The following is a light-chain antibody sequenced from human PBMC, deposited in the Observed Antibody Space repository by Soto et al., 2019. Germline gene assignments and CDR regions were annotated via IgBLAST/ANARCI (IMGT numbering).Light chain of an antibody. CDR3: QQYRNWPRT. CDR1: QSVDIN. J-gene: IGKJ1*01. Sequence: TPSPGTMSVSPGDRVTLSCRASQSVDINLAWYQQRAGQAPRLLVYGASTKATDMPGRFSGRGSGTEFTLTINNLQSEDFAVYYCQQYRNWPRTFGQGTKVDIK. V-gene: IGKV3-15*01. CDR2: GAS.